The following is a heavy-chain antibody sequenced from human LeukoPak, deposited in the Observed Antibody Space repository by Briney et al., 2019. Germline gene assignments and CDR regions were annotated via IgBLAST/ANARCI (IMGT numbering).Heavy chain of an antibody. CDR1: SITFTKAW. J-gene: IGHJ4*02. D-gene: IGHD1-1*01. CDR3: ATSITTPGAFDI. CDR2: IVSETVGGRT. V-gene: IGHV3-15*07. Sequence: GGSLRLSCAASSITFTKAWMNWVRQAPGKGLEWVARIVSETVGGRTDYAASVKGRFTISRDDSKSTLFLQMSSLKIEDTAVYYCATSITTPGAFDIWGQGVLVTVSS.